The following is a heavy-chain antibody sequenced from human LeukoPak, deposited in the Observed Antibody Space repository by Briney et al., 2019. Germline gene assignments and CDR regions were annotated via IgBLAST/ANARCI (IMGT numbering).Heavy chain of an antibody. CDR1: GGSISSSSYY. CDR3: ARDRYYYDSSGYFTAMDAFDI. CDR2: IYYSGST. Sequence: SETLSLTCTVSGGSISSSSYYWSWIRQPPGKGLEWIGYIYYSGSTNYNPSLKSRVTISVDTSKNQFSLKLSSVTAADTAVYYCARDRYYYDSSGYFTAMDAFDIWGQGTMVTVSS. D-gene: IGHD3-22*01. V-gene: IGHV4-61*01. J-gene: IGHJ3*02.